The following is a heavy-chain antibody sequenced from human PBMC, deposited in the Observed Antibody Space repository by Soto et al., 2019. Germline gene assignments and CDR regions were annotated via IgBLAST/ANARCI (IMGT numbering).Heavy chain of an antibody. CDR1: VFSLSSPRMA. Sequence: QIALKESGATLVKPPQTLTLTCTFYVFSLSSPRMAVGWMRRPQGKALEWLALIYWDDEKRYSPFLKIRLTITKDTSKHQVVRTMSNMDPVDTARYYCAHIVVAGLGYYFDYWGQGTLVTVSS. V-gene: IGHV2-5*02. J-gene: IGHJ4*02. CDR2: IYWDDEK. CDR3: AHIVVAGLGYYFDY. D-gene: IGHD6-19*01.